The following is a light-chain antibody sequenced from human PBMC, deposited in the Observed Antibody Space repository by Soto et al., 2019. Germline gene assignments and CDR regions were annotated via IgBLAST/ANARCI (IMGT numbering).Light chain of an antibody. J-gene: IGKJ2*01. CDR1: QSVSSSY. CDR3: QQYDSSPRT. CDR2: GAS. V-gene: IGKV3-20*01. Sequence: EIVLXQXPXXLSLSPGERATLSCRASQSVSSSYLAWYQQKPGQAPRLLIYGASSRATGIPDRFSGSGSGTDFTLTISRLEPEDFAVYYCQQYDSSPRTFGQGTKLEIK.